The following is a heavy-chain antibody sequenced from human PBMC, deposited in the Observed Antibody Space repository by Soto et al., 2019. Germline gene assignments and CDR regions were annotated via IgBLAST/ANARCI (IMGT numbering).Heavy chain of an antibody. D-gene: IGHD1-26*01. J-gene: IGHJ6*02. CDR2: MNPHTGNT. CDR1: GYIFTSSD. Sequence: QVQLVQSGAEVKKPGASVKVSCKASGYIFTSSDINWVRQATGQGLEWMGWMNPHTGNTGYAQKCQCRVTMTGNISITPAYMELSSPRSEDTAIYYCSRGRIVGGTAEVWGQGTTVTGS. V-gene: IGHV1-8*01. CDR3: SRGRIVGGTAEV.